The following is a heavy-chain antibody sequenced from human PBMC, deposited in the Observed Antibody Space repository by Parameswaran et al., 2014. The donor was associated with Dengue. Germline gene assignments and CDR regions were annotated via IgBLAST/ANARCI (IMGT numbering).Heavy chain of an antibody. J-gene: IGHJ4*02. Sequence: GGSLRLSCAASGFTFSGSAMHWVRQASGKGLEWVGRIRSKANSYATAYAASVKGRFTISRDDSKNTAYLQMNSLKTEDTAVYYCFGSSYCSGGSCYTRDYWGQGTLVTVSS. D-gene: IGHD2-15*01. CDR1: GFTFSGSA. V-gene: IGHV3-73*01. CDR3: FGSSYCSGGSCYTRDY. CDR2: IRSKANSYAT.